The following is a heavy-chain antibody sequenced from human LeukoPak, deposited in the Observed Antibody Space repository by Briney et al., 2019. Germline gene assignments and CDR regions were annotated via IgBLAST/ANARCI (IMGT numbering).Heavy chain of an antibody. CDR1: GYTFTSYG. J-gene: IGHJ3*02. V-gene: IGHV1-18*01. CDR2: ISGYNGNT. Sequence: ASVKVSCKASGYTFTSYGPSWVRQAPGQGLEWMGWISGYNGNTNSAQKLQGRVSMTTDTSTSTAYMELRSLRPDDTAVYYCARDRSPDFWSGDYRDAFDIWGQGTMVTVSS. D-gene: IGHD3-3*01. CDR3: ARDRSPDFWSGDYRDAFDI.